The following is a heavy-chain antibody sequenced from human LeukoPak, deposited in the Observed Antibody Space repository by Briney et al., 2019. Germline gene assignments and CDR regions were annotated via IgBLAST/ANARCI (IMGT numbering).Heavy chain of an antibody. CDR2: ISGSGGST. V-gene: IGHV3-23*01. Sequence: GGSLRLSCAASGFTFSNYVMSWVRQAPGKGLEWVSGISGSGGSTYYADSVKGRFTISRDNSKNTLYLQMNSLRAEDTAVYYCAKVGSGWYYFDYWGQGTLVTVSS. CDR1: GFTFSNYV. J-gene: IGHJ4*02. CDR3: AKVGSGWYYFDY. D-gene: IGHD6-13*01.